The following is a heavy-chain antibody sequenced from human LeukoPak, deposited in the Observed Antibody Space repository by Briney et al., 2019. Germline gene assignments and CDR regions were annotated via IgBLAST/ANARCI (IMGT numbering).Heavy chain of an antibody. J-gene: IGHJ1*01. CDR2: ISYDGSNK. Sequence: GGSLRLSCAASGFTFSSYAMHWVRQAPGKELEWVAVISYDGSNKYYADSVKGRFTISRDNSKNTLYLQMNRLRAEDTAVYYCARGPASLAEYFQHWGQGTLVTVSS. V-gene: IGHV3-30*04. CDR3: ARGPASLAEYFQH. CDR1: GFTFSSYA.